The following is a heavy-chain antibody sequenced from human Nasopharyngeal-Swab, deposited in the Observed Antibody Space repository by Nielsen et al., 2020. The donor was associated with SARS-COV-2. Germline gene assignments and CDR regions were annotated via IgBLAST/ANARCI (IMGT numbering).Heavy chain of an antibody. CDR1: GYSFTSYW. D-gene: IGHD3-3*01. J-gene: IGHJ6*02. V-gene: IGHV5-51*01. CDR2: IYPGDSDT. CDR3: SLLLLSLSLLLLFGYYYYGMDV. Sequence: GESLKISCKGSGYSFTSYWIGWVRQMPGKGLEWMGIIYPGDSDTRYSPSFQGQVTISADKSISTAYLQWSSLKASDTAMYYCSLLLLSLSLLLLFGYYYYGMDVWGQGTTVTVSS.